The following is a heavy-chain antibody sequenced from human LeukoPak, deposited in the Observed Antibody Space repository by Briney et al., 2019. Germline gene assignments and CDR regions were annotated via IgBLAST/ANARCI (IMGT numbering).Heavy chain of an antibody. CDR1: GYTFTGYC. Sequence: GVSVKVSCKASGYTFTGYCMHWVRQAPGQGLEWMGWINPNSGGTDYAQKFQDRVTMTRDTSISTAYMELSRLTSDDTAVYYCARDGHGGNSFDFWGQGTLVTVSS. V-gene: IGHV1-2*02. CDR2: INPNSGGT. CDR3: ARDGHGGNSFDF. D-gene: IGHD4-23*01. J-gene: IGHJ4*02.